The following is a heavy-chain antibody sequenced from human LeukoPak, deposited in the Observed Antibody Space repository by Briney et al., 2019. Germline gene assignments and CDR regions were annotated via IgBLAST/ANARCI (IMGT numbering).Heavy chain of an antibody. J-gene: IGHJ4*02. CDR3: ARGMTTVTRGGRHVDY. CDR1: GYTFTSYD. CDR2: MNPNSGNT. Sequence: ASVKVSCKASGYTFTSYDINWVRQATGRGLEWMGWMNPNSGNTGYAQKFQGRVTMTRNTSISTAYMELSSLRSEDTAVYYCARGMTTVTRGGRHVDYWGQGTLVTVSS. V-gene: IGHV1-8*01. D-gene: IGHD4-17*01.